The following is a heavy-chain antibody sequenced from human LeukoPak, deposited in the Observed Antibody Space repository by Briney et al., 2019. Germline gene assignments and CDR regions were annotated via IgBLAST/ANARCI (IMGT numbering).Heavy chain of an antibody. Sequence: GASVKVSCTASGYTFTCYYMHWVRQAPGQGLEWMGWINPNSGGTNYAQRFQGRVTMTRDTSISTAYMELSRLRSDDTAVYYCSRSPHYSNHYYYYMDVWGKGTTVTVSS. CDR1: GYTFTCYY. V-gene: IGHV1-2*02. CDR3: SRSPHYSNHYYYYMDV. CDR2: INPNSGGT. J-gene: IGHJ6*03. D-gene: IGHD4-11*01.